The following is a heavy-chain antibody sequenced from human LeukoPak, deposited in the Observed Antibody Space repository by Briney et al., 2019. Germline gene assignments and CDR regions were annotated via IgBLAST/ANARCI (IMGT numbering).Heavy chain of an antibody. CDR3: AKDSNTGGYSFGS. CDR1: GFTFHHYS. D-gene: IGHD5-12*01. J-gene: IGHJ4*02. CDR2: FSWDGGIT. V-gene: IGHV3-43*01. Sequence: GGSLSLSCAASGFTFHHYSMHWVRQPPGKGQERVSLFSWDGGITYYADSVRGRFTSSRDNSKNSLSLEMNRLRTEDTALYYWAKDSNTGGYSFGSWGQGTLVTVTS.